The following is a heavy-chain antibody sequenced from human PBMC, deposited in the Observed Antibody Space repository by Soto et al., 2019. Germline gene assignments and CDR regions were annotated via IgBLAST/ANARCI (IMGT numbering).Heavy chain of an antibody. J-gene: IGHJ6*02. CDR1: GGSFSGYY. Sequence: SETLSLTCAVYGGSFSGYYWSWIRQPPGKGLEWIGEINHSGSTNYNPSLKSRVTISVDTSKNQFSLKLSSVTAADTAVYYCARETAHSSSGLNYYYYYGMDVWGQGTTVTVS. CDR2: INHSGST. V-gene: IGHV4-34*01. D-gene: IGHD6-6*01. CDR3: ARETAHSSSGLNYYYYYGMDV.